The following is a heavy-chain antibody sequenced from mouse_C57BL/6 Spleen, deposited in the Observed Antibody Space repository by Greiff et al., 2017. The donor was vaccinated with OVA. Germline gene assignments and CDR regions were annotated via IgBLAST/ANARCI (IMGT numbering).Heavy chain of an antibody. CDR1: GYTFTDYN. Sequence: VQLKESGPELVKPGASVKMSCKASGYTFTDYNMHWVKQSHGKSLEWIGYINPNNGGTSYNQKFKGKATLTVNKSSSTAYMELRSLTSEDSAVYYCARSHYYGSGYAMDYWGQGTSVTVSS. D-gene: IGHD1-1*01. J-gene: IGHJ4*01. CDR2: INPNNGGT. V-gene: IGHV1-22*01. CDR3: ARSHYYGSGYAMDY.